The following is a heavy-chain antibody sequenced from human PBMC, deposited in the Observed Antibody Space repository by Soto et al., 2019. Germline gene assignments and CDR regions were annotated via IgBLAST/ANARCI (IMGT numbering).Heavy chain of an antibody. Sequence: GPTLVNPTQTLTLTCTFSGFSLSTSGMCVSWIRQPPGKALEWLALIDWDDDKYYSTSLKTRLTISKDTSKNQVVLTMTNMDPVDTATYYCARGVGDLLWKARPYYFDYWGQGTLVTVSS. D-gene: IGHD3-10*01. CDR1: GFSLSTSGMC. CDR2: IDWDDDK. CDR3: ARGVGDLLWKARPYYFDY. J-gene: IGHJ4*02. V-gene: IGHV2-70*01.